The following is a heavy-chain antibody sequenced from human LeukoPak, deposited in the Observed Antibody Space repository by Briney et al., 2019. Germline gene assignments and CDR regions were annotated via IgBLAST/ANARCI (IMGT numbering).Heavy chain of an antibody. CDR3: ARFGQLAPGDY. Sequence: GGSLRLSCAASGFTFSSYSMNWVRQAPGKGLEWVSSISSSSSYIYYADSVKGRFTISRDNAKNSLYLQMNNLRAEDTAVYYCARFGQLAPGDYWGQGTLVTVSS. CDR1: GFTFSSYS. CDR2: ISSSSSYI. V-gene: IGHV3-21*01. D-gene: IGHD6-13*01. J-gene: IGHJ4*02.